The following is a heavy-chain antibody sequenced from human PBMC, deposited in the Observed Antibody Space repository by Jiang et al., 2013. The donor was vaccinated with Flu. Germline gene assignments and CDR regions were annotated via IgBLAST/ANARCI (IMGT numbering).Heavy chain of an antibody. J-gene: IGHJ2*01. V-gene: IGHV1-18*01. CDR1: GYTSTSYG. CDR3: AEFRRDSSEDWYFDL. Sequence: GAEVKKPGASVKVSCKASGYTSTSYGINWVRQAPGQGLEWMGWISAYNGDTNYAQKFQDRVNMTTDTSTSTAYMDLRSLRSDDTAVYFCAEFRRDSSEDWYFDLWGRGTRGHCLL. D-gene: IGHD3-22*01. CDR2: ISAYNGDT.